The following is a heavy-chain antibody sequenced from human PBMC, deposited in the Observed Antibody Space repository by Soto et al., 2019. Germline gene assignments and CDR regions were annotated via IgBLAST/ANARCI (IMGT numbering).Heavy chain of an antibody. J-gene: IGHJ2*01. CDR3: ARESHDILTGPPWVWYFDL. V-gene: IGHV4-34*01. CDR2: INDRGSI. Sequence: QVQLQQWGAGPLRPLETLSLTCGVSGGSFSGYYWAWIRQSPGKGLEWIGEINDRGSINYNPSLKSRDSISVDTSKNHYSLNLMSVTAADTAVYYCARESHDILTGPPWVWYFDLWGRGTLVTVSS. CDR1: GGSFSGYY. D-gene: IGHD3-9*01.